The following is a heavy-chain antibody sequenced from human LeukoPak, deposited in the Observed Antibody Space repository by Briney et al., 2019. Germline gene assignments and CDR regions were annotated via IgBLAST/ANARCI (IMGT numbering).Heavy chain of an antibody. Sequence: GGSLRLSCAASGFTFSTYAMHWVRQTPGKGLEWVAVVSFDGTSKYYADSVKGRFTISRDNSKDTLFLHMSSLRVEDTAVYYCTTSWPKVREGDQWGQGTLVTVS. D-gene: IGHD3-16*01. CDR1: GFTFSTYA. CDR3: TTSWPKVREGDQ. CDR2: VSFDGTSK. V-gene: IGHV3-30-3*01. J-gene: IGHJ4*02.